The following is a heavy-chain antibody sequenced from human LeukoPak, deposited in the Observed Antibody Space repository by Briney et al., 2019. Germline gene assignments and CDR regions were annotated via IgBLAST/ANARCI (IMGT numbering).Heavy chain of an antibody. V-gene: IGHV3-23*01. D-gene: IGHD6-13*01. CDR1: GFTFTNYA. J-gene: IGHJ4*02. Sequence: GGSLRLSCAASGFTFTNYAMSWVRQAPGKGLEWVSVISGSGGSTYYADSVRGRFTISRDNSKNTLYLQMNRLRAEDTALYYCANSLSWYSSLDYWGQGTLVTVSS. CDR3: ANSLSWYSSLDY. CDR2: ISGSGGST.